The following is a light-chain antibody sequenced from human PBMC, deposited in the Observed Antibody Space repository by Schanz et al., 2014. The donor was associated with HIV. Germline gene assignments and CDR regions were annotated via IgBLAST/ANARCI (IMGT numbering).Light chain of an antibody. J-gene: IGLJ2*01. CDR3: SSYAGSNNLGV. CDR1: SSDVGGYNY. CDR2: EVS. V-gene: IGLV2-8*01. Sequence: QSALTQPPSASGSPGQSVTISCTGTSSDVGGYNYLSWYQQPPGKAPKLMIYEVSKRPSGVPDRFSGSKSGNTASLTVSGLQAEDEADYYCSSYAGSNNLGVFGGGTKLTVL.